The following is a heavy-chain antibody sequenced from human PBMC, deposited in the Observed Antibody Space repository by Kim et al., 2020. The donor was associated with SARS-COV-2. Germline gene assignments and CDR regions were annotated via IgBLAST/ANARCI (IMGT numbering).Heavy chain of an antibody. CDR2: IKHDGGET. CDR1: GFTFSTSW. J-gene: IGHJ6*01. V-gene: IGHV3-7*03. D-gene: IGHD6-19*01. CDR3: ARDRVAASYYFYFYVLDV. Sequence: GGSLRLSCAASGFTFSTSWMSWVRQAPGKGLEWVAKIKHDGGETYYVDSVKGRFTISRDNAQNSLYLQMSSLRAEDTAVYYCARDRVAASYYFYFYVLDV.